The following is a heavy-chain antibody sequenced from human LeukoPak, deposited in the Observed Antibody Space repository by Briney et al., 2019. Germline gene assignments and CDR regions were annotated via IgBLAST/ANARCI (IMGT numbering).Heavy chain of an antibody. CDR3: VKDLRGARDY. Sequence: GGSLRLSCAASGFTFSTFWMHWVRQAPGKGLVWVSRINEYGSHTDYADSVRGRFTISRDNTKNTLYLQMNSLRADDTSLYFCVKDLRGARDYWGQGTVVTVSS. D-gene: IGHD1-26*01. CDR1: GFTFSTFW. CDR2: INEYGSHT. V-gene: IGHV3-74*01. J-gene: IGHJ4*02.